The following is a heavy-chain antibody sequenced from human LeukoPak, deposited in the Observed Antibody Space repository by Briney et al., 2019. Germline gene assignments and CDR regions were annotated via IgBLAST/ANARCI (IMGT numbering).Heavy chain of an antibody. D-gene: IGHD3-22*01. J-gene: IGHJ4*02. CDR3: ARGGLLRRPIYGVDY. CDR2: INPNSGGT. V-gene: IGHV1-2*02. Sequence: ASVKVSCKVSGYTFTGYYMHWVRQAPGQGLEWMGWINPNSGGTNYAQKFQGRVTMTRDTSISTAYMELSRLRSDDTAVYYCARGGLLRRPIYGVDYWGQGTLVTVSS. CDR1: GYTFTGYY.